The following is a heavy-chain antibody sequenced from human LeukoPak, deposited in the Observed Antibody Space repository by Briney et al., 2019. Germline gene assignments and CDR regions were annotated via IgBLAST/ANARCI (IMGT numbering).Heavy chain of an antibody. V-gene: IGHV4-59*01. CDR2: IYYSGST. Sequence: PSETLSLTCTVSGGSISSYYWSWIRQPPRKGLEWIGYIYYSGSTNYNPSLKSRVTISVDTSKNQFSLKLSSVTAADPAVYYCARGVEYSSSSGLGYWGQGTLVIVSS. J-gene: IGHJ4*02. CDR3: ARGVEYSSSSGLGY. CDR1: GGSISSYY. D-gene: IGHD6-6*01.